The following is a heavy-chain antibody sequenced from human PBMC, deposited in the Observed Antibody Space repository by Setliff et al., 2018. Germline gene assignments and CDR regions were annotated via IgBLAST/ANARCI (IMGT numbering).Heavy chain of an antibody. CDR3: ARSSPRTFDY. V-gene: IGHV3-21*01. CDR1: GFTFSSYS. J-gene: IGHJ4*02. CDR2: INNHNTYI. Sequence: GGSLRLSCAASGFTFSSYSMSWVRQAPGKGLEWVSSINNHNTYIDYADSLKGRFTISRDNAKNSLYLQVNSLRAEDTAIYYCARSSPRTFDYWGQGTPVTVSS. D-gene: IGHD6-6*01.